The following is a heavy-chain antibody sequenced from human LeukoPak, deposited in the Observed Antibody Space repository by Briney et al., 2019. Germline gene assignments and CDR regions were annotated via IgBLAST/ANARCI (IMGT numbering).Heavy chain of an antibody. Sequence: GGSLRLSCAASEFTFSNYAMNWVRQAPGKGLEWVPGISGGGGSTYYADSVKGRFTISRDNSKNTLYLQMNSLRAEDTAVYYCIGATYYLDAFDVWGQGTMVTVSS. CDR2: ISGGGGST. J-gene: IGHJ3*01. CDR1: EFTFSNYA. D-gene: IGHD1-26*01. V-gene: IGHV3-23*01. CDR3: IGATYYLDAFDV.